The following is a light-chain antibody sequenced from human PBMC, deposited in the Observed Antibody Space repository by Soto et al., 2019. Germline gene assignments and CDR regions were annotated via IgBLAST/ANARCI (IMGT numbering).Light chain of an antibody. CDR1: QSVSSY. V-gene: IGKV3-11*01. Sequence: EIVLTQSPATLSLSPGERATLSCRASQSVSSYLGWYQQKPGQAPRLLIYDASNRATGIPARFSGSGSGTDFTLIIRSLEPEDFAVYYCQHRRNWPLTFGVGTKVEIK. CDR3: QHRRNWPLT. CDR2: DAS. J-gene: IGKJ4*01.